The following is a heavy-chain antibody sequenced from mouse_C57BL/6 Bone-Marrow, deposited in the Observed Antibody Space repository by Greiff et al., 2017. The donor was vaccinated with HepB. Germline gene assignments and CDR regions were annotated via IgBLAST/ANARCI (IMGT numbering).Heavy chain of an antibody. V-gene: IGHV1-19*01. D-gene: IGHD2-2*01. Sequence: EVQLQQSGPVLVKPGASVKMSCKASGYTFTDYYMNWVKQSHGKSLEWIGVINPYNGGTSYNQKFKGKATLTVDKSSSTAYMELRSLTSEDSAVYFCARGLWLRRYYFDYWGQGTTLTVSS. CDR2: INPYNGGT. CDR1: GYTFTDYY. CDR3: ARGLWLRRYYFDY. J-gene: IGHJ2*01.